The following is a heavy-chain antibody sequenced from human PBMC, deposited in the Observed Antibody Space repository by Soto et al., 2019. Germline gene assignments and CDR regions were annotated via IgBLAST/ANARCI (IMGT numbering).Heavy chain of an antibody. CDR3: ARRWGYSFDY. Sequence: QLQLQESGPGLVKPSETLSLTCTVSGGSISSYYWCWIRRPPGKGREWIGSIYYSGSTYYNPSLKIRVATSVDTSKIQFSLKLGSVTAADTAVYYCARRWGYSFDYWGQGTLVTVSS. CDR1: GGSISSYY. J-gene: IGHJ4*02. V-gene: IGHV4-39*01. CDR2: IYYSGST. D-gene: IGHD7-27*01.